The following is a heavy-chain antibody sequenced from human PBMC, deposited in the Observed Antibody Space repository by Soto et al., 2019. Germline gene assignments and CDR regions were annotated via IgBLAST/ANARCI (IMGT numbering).Heavy chain of an antibody. CDR1: GYTFTSFG. V-gene: IGHV1-18*04. D-gene: IGHD3-22*01. CDR2: ISAYNGNT. J-gene: IGHJ3*02. CDR3: ARVLGSSGYRKKDAFDI. Sequence: QVQLVQSGAEVKKPGASVKVSCKASGYTFTSFGISWVRQAPGQGLEWMGWISAYNGNTNYAQKLQGRVTMTTDTSTSTAYMELRSLRSDDTAVYYCARVLGSSGYRKKDAFDIWGQGTMVTVSS.